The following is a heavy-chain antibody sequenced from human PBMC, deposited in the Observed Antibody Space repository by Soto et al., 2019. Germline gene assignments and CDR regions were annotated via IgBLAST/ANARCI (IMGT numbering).Heavy chain of an antibody. D-gene: IGHD3-3*01. Sequence: GGSLRLSCAASGFTFSSHAMSWVRQAPGKGLEWVSAISGSGGSTYYADSVKGRFTISRDNSKNTLYLQMNSLRAEDTAVYYCATNYDFWSGYTHWGQGTPVTVSS. CDR3: ATNYDFWSGYTH. CDR1: GFTFSSHA. V-gene: IGHV3-23*01. J-gene: IGHJ4*02. CDR2: ISGSGGST.